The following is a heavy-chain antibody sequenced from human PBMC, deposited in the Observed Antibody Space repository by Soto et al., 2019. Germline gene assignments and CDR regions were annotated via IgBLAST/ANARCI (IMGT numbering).Heavy chain of an antibody. J-gene: IGHJ5*02. V-gene: IGHV1-69*01. D-gene: IGHD2-15*01. Sequence: QVQLVQSGAEVKKPGSSVKVSCKASGGTFSSYAISWVRQAPGQGLEWMGGIIPIFGTANYAQKFQGRVTITADESTSTGYMGLSSLRSEDTAVYYLAEGLPRPYCSGGSCYSNWFDPWGQGTLVTVSS. CDR2: IIPIFGTA. CDR3: AEGLPRPYCSGGSCYSNWFDP. CDR1: GGTFSSYA.